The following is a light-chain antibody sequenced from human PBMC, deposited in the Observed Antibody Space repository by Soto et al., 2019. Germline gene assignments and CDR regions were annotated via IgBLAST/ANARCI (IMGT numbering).Light chain of an antibody. CDR3: QQYGSSPGT. CDR1: QSVSNNY. J-gene: IGKJ1*01. Sequence: EIVLTQSPGTLSLSPGEXATLSCRASQSVSNNYLAWYQQKPGQAPRLLIYGASSRATGIPDRFSGSGSGTDFTLTISRLEPEDFAVYYCQQYGSSPGTLGQGTKVDI. CDR2: GAS. V-gene: IGKV3-20*01.